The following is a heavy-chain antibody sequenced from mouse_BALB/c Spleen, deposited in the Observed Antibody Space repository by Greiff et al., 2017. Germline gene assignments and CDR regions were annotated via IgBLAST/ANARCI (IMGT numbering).Heavy chain of an antibody. CDR2: ISDGGSYT. V-gene: IGHV5-4*02. D-gene: IGHD2-3*01. Sequence: EVQGVESGGGLVKPGGSLKLSCAASGFTFSDYYMYWVRQTPEKRLEWVATISDGGSYTYYPDSVKGRFTISRDNAKNNLYLQMSSLKSEDTAMYYCAREAIYDGYSLFAYWGQGTLVTVSA. CDR1: GFTFSDYY. J-gene: IGHJ3*01. CDR3: AREAIYDGYSLFAY.